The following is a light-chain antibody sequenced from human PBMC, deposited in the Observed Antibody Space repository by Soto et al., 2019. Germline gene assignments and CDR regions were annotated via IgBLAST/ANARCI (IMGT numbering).Light chain of an antibody. CDR3: QHYDNSPYT. CDR2: DAS. J-gene: IGKJ2*01. V-gene: IGKV3-20*01. CDR1: QSVSSY. Sequence: EIVLTQSPATLSLSPGERATLSCRASQSVSSYLAWYQQKPGQAPRLLIYDASNRATGIPDRFSGSGSGTDFTLTITRLEPEDFAVYFCQHYDNSPYTFGQGTKVDIK.